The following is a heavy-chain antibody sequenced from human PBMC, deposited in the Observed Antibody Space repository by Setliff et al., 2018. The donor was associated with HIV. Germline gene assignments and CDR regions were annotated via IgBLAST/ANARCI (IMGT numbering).Heavy chain of an antibody. J-gene: IGHJ6*03. CDR1: GFTFTSYA. CDR3: ARAPEEPYDYLWGSSRHYFPFYMDV. D-gene: IGHD3-16*02. CDR2: ISASGASA. Sequence: PGGSLRLSCGVSGFTFTSYAMSWVRQAPGKGLEWVPGISASGASAQYADSVKGRYTISRDNGWDTLFLQMNSLRVDDTAVYYCARAPEEPYDYLWGSSRHYFPFYMDVWGKGTTVTVSS. V-gene: IGHV3-23*01.